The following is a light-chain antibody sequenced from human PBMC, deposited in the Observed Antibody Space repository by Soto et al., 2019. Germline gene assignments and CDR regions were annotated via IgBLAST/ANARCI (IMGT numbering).Light chain of an antibody. CDR3: QQYNSYSEA. Sequence: DIQMTQSPSTLSASVGDRLTITCRASQSISSWLAWYQQKPGKXPKXXIYDASSLESGVPSRFSGSGSGTEFTLTISSLQPDDFATYYCQQYNSYSEAFGQGTKVDIK. CDR2: DAS. V-gene: IGKV1-5*01. J-gene: IGKJ1*01. CDR1: QSISSW.